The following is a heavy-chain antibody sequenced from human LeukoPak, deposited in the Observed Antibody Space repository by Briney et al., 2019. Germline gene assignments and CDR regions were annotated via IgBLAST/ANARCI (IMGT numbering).Heavy chain of an antibody. Sequence: GGSLRLSCAASGFTFSIYGMHWVRQAPGRGLEWVALFSADGSNIYYADSVKGRFTISRDNSKNTLYLQMNSLRAEDTAVYYCAKAAVYSSSWTPFDDWGQGTLVTVSS. CDR3: AKAAVYSSSWTPFDD. V-gene: IGHV3-30*18. J-gene: IGHJ4*02. CDR1: GFTFSIYG. CDR2: FSADGSNI. D-gene: IGHD6-13*01.